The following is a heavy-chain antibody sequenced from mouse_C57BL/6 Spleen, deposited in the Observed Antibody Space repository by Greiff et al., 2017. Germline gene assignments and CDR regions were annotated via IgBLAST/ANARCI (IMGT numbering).Heavy chain of an antibody. CDR1: GYTFTDYE. D-gene: IGHD1-1*02. Sequence: QVQLQQSGAELVRPGASVTLSCKASGYTFTDYEMHWVKQTPVHGLEWIGAIDPETGGTAYNQKFKGKAILTADKSSSTAYMELRSLTSEDSAVYYCTRRRVYGSPFAYWGQGTLVTVSA. CDR2: IDPETGGT. J-gene: IGHJ3*01. V-gene: IGHV1-15*01. CDR3: TRRRVYGSPFAY.